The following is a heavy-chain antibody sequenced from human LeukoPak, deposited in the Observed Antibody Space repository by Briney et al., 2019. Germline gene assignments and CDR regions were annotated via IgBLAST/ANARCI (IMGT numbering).Heavy chain of an antibody. CDR2: ISRSGGTT. J-gene: IGHJ4*02. CDR3: ARRGHSGYDTLDY. Sequence: GGSLRLSCAASGFTFSSYDMTWVRQTPGKGLEWVALISRSGGTTYYADSVKGRFTISRDNSKNTLYLQVNSLRAEDTAVYYCARRGHSGYDTLDYWGQGTLVIVSS. CDR1: GFTFSSYD. D-gene: IGHD5-12*01. V-gene: IGHV3-23*01.